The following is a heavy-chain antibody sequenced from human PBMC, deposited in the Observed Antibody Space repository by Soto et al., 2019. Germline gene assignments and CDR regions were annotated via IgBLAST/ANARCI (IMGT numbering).Heavy chain of an antibody. CDR1: GFTFSSYS. CDR3: AREAGTWHLPLNWFDP. Sequence: EVQLVESGGGLVQPGGSLRLSCAASGFTFSSYSMNWVRQAPGKGLEWVSDISSSSSTIYYADSVKGRFTSSRDNAKSSLYLQMNSLRDEDTAVYYCAREAGTWHLPLNWFDPWGQGTLVTVSS. D-gene: IGHD6-19*01. CDR2: ISSSSSTI. V-gene: IGHV3-48*02. J-gene: IGHJ5*02.